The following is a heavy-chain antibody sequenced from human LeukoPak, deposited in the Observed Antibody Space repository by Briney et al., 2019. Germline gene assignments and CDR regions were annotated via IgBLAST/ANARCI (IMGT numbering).Heavy chain of an antibody. CDR2: INPDGSAK. Sequence: GGSLRLSCVASGFTLSTYWMNWVRQVPGKGLEWVANINPDGSAKRYVDSVKGRFTIARDNADNSLSLQMNSLRAEDTAVYYCASWGAGGNSWGQGTLVTVSS. J-gene: IGHJ4*02. CDR1: GFTLSTYW. D-gene: IGHD3-16*01. V-gene: IGHV3-7*01. CDR3: ASWGAGGNS.